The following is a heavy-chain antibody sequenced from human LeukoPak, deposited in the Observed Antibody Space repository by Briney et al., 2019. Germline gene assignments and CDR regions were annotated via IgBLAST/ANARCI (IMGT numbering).Heavy chain of an antibody. V-gene: IGHV4-61*02. J-gene: IGHJ4*02. Sequence: SQTLSLTCTVSGNSISSGDNYWSWIRQPAGKGLEWIGRIYTNGSTNYNPSLKSRVTISGDTSKNQFSLRLSSVTAADTAVYYCARGPYKYDSSGNFDYWGQGTLVTVSS. CDR1: GNSISSGDNY. CDR2: IYTNGST. CDR3: ARGPYKYDSSGNFDY. D-gene: IGHD3-22*01.